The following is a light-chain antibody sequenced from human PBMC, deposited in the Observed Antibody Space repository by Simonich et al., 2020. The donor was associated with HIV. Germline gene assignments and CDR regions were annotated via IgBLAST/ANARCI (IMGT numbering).Light chain of an antibody. V-gene: IGKV1-13*02. Sequence: AIQLTQSPSSLSASVGDRVTITCRARQGISSALAWYQKKPGNPPKLLIYDASSLESGVPSRFSGSGSGTEFTLTISSLQPDDFASYYCQQYHSYSQTFGQGTKLEFK. CDR3: QQYHSYSQT. J-gene: IGKJ2*01. CDR1: QGISSA. CDR2: DAS.